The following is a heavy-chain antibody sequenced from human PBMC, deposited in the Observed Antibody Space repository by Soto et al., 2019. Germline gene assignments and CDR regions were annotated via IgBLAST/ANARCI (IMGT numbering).Heavy chain of an antibody. CDR1: GFTFSSCT. CDR3: AREVQPVVGREYDY. CDR2: ISSSGSM. J-gene: IGHJ4*02. Sequence: EVQLVESGGGLVKPGGSLRLSCAVSGFTFSSCTMNWVRQAPGKGLEWVSSISSSGSMYYADSVKGRFTISRDNAKNSLYLQMNSRRAEDTAVYYCAREVQPVVGREYDYWGQGTLVTVSS. D-gene: IGHD1-1*01. V-gene: IGHV3-21*01.